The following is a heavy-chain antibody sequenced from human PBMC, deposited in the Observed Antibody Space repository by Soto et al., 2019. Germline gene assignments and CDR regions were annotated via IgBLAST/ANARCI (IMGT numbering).Heavy chain of an antibody. V-gene: IGHV1-18*04. J-gene: IGHJ5*02. CDR3: ARVIPGAEAWFDP. Sequence: GASVKVSCKASGYTFTNYGITWVRQAPGQGLEWMGWISAYNGHTNYAQKVQGRVTMTTDTSTNTAYMELRSLRSDDTAVYYCARVIPGAEAWFDPWGQGTLVTVSS. CDR2: ISAYNGHT. D-gene: IGHD2-2*01. CDR1: GYTFTNYG.